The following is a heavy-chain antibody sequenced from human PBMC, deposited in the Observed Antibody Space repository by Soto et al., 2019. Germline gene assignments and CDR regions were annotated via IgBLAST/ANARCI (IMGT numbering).Heavy chain of an antibody. V-gene: IGHV5-51*01. CDR1: GYGFSGYW. CDR3: ARLSSWNEYYFDY. J-gene: IGHJ4*02. CDR2: IYPGDSDT. Sequence: PGESLKISCKASGYGFSGYWIGWVRQMPGKGLEWMGIIYPGDSDTRYSPSFQGQVTISADKSISTAYLQWSSLKASDTAMYYCARLSSWNEYYFDYWGQGTLVTVSS. D-gene: IGHD1-1*01.